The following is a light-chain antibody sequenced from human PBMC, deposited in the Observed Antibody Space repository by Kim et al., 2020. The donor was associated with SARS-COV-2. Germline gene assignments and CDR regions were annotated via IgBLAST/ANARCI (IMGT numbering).Light chain of an antibody. Sequence: LSVSPGEMAPLSCRASQSVSSNLAWYQQKPGQAPRLLIYGASTRATGIPARFSGSGSGTEFTLTISSLQSEDFAVYYCQQYNNWHTFGQGTKLEI. J-gene: IGKJ2*01. V-gene: IGKV3-15*01. CDR1: QSVSSN. CDR2: GAS. CDR3: QQYNNWHT.